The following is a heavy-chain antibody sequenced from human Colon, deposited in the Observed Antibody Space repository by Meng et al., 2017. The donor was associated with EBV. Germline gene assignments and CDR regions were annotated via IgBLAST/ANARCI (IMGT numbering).Heavy chain of an antibody. CDR1: GVSISSNIR. Sequence: GPGLLKPSGTLSTSCGVSGVSISSNIRWTWVRQPPGKGLEWIGDIDDSGSTNYNPSLNSRISISLDKSKNHFSLKVNSVTAADTAVYYCARGKQDAWELLAYWGQGALVTVSS. D-gene: IGHD1-26*01. CDR2: IDDSGST. J-gene: IGHJ4*02. CDR3: ARGKQDAWELLAY. V-gene: IGHV4-4*02.